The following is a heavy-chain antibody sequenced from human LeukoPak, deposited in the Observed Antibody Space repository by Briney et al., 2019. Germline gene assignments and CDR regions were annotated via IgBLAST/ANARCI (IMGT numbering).Heavy chain of an antibody. CDR1: GYSISSGYY. Sequence: SETLSLTCTVSGYSISSGYYWGWIRQPPGKGLEWIGSIYHSGSTYYNPSLKSRVTISVDTSKNQFSLKLSSVTAADTAVYYCATIGSGSYYVNWGQGTLVTVSS. CDR2: IYHSGST. J-gene: IGHJ4*02. V-gene: IGHV4-38-2*02. CDR3: ATIGSGSYYVN. D-gene: IGHD3-10*01.